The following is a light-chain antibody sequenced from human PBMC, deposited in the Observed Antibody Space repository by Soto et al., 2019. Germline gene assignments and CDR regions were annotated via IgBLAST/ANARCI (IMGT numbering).Light chain of an antibody. CDR2: DAS. V-gene: IGKV1-33*01. J-gene: IGKJ2*01. Sequence: DIQMTQSPSSLSVSVGDTVTITCQARQDIDNYLNWYQQKPGQAPRLLIYDASYLETGVPSRFSGRGSGTDFTFTITSLQPEDIASYYCQHYGRFPPYTFGQGTKRELK. CDR1: QDIDNY. CDR3: QHYGRFPPYT.